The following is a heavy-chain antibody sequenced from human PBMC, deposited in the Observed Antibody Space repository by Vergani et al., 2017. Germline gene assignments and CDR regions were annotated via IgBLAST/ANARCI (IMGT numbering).Heavy chain of an antibody. V-gene: IGHV3-11*04. CDR1: GFTFSDYY. D-gene: IGHD3-10*01. J-gene: IGHJ3*02. CDR2: ISSSGSTI. CDR3: SRSGATMVRGVQDAFDI. Sequence: QVQLVESGGGLVKPGGSLRLSCAASGFTFSDYYMSWIRPAPGKGLEWVSYISSSGSTIYYADSVKCRFTISRDNAKNSLYLQMNSLRAEDTAVYYWSRSGATMVRGVQDAFDIWGQGTMVTVSS.